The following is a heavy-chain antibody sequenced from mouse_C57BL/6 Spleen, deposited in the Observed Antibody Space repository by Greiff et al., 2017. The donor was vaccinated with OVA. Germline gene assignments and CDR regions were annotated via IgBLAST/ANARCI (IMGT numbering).Heavy chain of an antibody. V-gene: IGHV5-17*01. CDR2: ISSGSSTI. CDR3: ARIYYGNYVLDY. D-gene: IGHD2-1*01. J-gene: IGHJ2*01. CDR1: GFTFSDYG. Sequence: EVKVVESGGGLVKPGGSLKLSCAASGFTFSDYGMHWVRQAPEKGLEWVAYISSGSSTIYYADTVQGRFTISRDNAKNTLFLQMTSLRSEDTAMYYCARIYYGNYVLDYWGQGTTLTVSS.